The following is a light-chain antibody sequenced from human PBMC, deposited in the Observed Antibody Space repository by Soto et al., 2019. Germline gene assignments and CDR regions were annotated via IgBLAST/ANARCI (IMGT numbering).Light chain of an antibody. V-gene: IGLV2-14*01. CDR1: SSDVGRYNY. Sequence: QSALTQPASVSGSPGQSITISCTGTSSDVGRYNYVSWCQQHPGKAPKLIIYDVSNRPAGVSKRFSGSKSGHTASLTISGLQAEDEADYYCSSYTRSSTVVFGGATKLTVL. CDR2: DVS. J-gene: IGLJ2*01. CDR3: SSYTRSSTVV.